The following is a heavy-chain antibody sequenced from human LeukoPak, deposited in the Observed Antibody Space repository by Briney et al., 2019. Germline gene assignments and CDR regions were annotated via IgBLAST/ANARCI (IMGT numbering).Heavy chain of an antibody. CDR2: FDPEDGET. V-gene: IGHV1-24*01. J-gene: IGHJ4*02. CDR1: GYTLTELS. D-gene: IGHD6-13*01. Sequence: ASVKVSCKVSGYTLTELSMHWVRQAPGKGLEWMGGFDPEDGETIYAQRFQGRVTMTEDTSTDTAYMELSSLRSEDTAVYYCATDRYSSSWYYFDYWGQGTLVTVSS. CDR3: ATDRYSSSWYYFDY.